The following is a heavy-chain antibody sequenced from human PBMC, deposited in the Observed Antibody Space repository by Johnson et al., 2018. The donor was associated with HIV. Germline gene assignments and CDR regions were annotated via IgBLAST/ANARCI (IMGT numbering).Heavy chain of an antibody. J-gene: IGHJ3*02. CDR3: AKDRLDGTFTTDAFDI. D-gene: IGHD1-1*01. Sequence: QVQLVESGGGVVQPGGSLTLSCAASGFTFSTYGMHWVRQAPGKGLEWVTFIRYDGSSKYYADSVKGRFTISRDNSKNTLYLQMNSLRAEDTAVYYCAKDRLDGTFTTDAFDIWGQGTMVTVSS. CDR1: GFTFSTYG. V-gene: IGHV3-30*02. CDR2: IRYDGSSK.